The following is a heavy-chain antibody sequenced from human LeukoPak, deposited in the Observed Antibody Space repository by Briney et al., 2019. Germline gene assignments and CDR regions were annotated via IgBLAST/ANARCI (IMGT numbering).Heavy chain of an antibody. CDR2: ISGYNGNT. CDR1: GYTFSDYF. D-gene: IGHD2-2*01. Sequence: GASVKVSCKASGYTFSDYFIHWVRQAPGQGLEWMGWISGYNGNTNYAQKLQGRVTMTTDTSTSTAYMELRSLRSDDTAVYYCARDSGPYASGEYFQHWGQGTLVTVSS. CDR3: ARDSGPYASGEYFQH. J-gene: IGHJ1*01. V-gene: IGHV1-18*04.